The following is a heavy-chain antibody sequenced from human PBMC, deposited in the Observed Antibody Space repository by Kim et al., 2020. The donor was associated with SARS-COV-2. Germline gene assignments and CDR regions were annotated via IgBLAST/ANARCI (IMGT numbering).Heavy chain of an antibody. CDR1: GGSISSYY. CDR2: IYYSGST. CDR3: ARHQKDGVYGDLRWTFDY. D-gene: IGHD4-17*01. V-gene: IGHV4-59*08. J-gene: IGHJ4*02. Sequence: SETLSLTCTVSGGSISSYYWSWIRQPPGKGLEWIGYIYYSGSTNYNPSLKSRVTISVDTSKNQYSLKLSSVTAADTAVYYCARHQKDGVYGDLRWTFDYWGQGTLVTVSS.